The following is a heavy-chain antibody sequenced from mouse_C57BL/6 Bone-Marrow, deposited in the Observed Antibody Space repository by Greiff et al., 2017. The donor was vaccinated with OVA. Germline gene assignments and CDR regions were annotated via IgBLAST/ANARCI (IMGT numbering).Heavy chain of an antibody. J-gene: IGHJ2*01. CDR1: GYTFTNYW. CDR2: IYPGGGYT. V-gene: IGHV1-63*01. Sequence: QVQLQQSGAELVRPGTSVKMSCKASGYTFTNYWIGWAKQRPGHGLEWIGDIYPGGGYTNYNEKFKGKATLTADQSSSTAYMQFSSLTSEDSAFYYCARRGAITTFDYWGQGTTLTVSS. CDR3: ARRGAITTFDY. D-gene: IGHD1-1*01.